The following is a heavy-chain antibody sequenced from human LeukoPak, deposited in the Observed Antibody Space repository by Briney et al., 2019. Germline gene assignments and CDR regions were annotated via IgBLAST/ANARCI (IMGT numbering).Heavy chain of an antibody. CDR2: IRSKAYGVTT. CDR1: GFTSGDYG. J-gene: IGHJ4*02. Sequence: PGRSLRLSCSASGFTSGDYGMSWFRQAPGKGLEWVGFIRSKAYGVTTEYDASVKGRFTISRDDSKSIAYLQMNSLKSEDTAVYYCTRDPSHYYDSSGYYYNWGQGTLVTVSS. CDR3: TRDPSHYYDSSGYYYN. V-gene: IGHV3-49*03. D-gene: IGHD3-22*01.